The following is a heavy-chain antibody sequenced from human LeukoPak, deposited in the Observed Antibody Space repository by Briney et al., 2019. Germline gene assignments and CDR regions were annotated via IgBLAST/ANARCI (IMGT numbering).Heavy chain of an antibody. J-gene: IGHJ4*02. CDR2: INHSGST. V-gene: IGHV4-34*01. D-gene: IGHD3-3*01. CDR3: ARPIWSGGPYGY. Sequence: SETLSLTCAVYGGSFSNYYWSWIRQPPGKGLEWIGEINHSGSTNYNPSLKSRVTISVDTSKNQFSLNLRSVTAADTAVYYCARPIWSGGPYGYWGQGTLVTVSS. CDR1: GGSFSNYY.